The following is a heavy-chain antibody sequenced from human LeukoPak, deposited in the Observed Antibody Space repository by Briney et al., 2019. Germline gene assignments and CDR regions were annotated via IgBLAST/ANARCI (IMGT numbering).Heavy chain of an antibody. D-gene: IGHD3-22*01. V-gene: IGHV3-43D*03. CDR1: GFTFDDYA. J-gene: IGHJ4*02. Sequence: GGSLRLSCAASGFTFDDYAMHWVRQAPGKGLEWVSLISWDGGSTYYADSVKGRFTISRDNSKNSLYLQMNSLRAEDTALYYCAKDKLSYYDSSGYLPYFDYWGQGTLVTVSS. CDR2: ISWDGGST. CDR3: AKDKLSYYDSSGYLPYFDY.